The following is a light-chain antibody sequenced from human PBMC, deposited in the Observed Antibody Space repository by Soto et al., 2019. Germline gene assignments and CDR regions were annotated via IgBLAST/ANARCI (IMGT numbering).Light chain of an antibody. CDR2: SDN. CDR1: SSNMGTNT. J-gene: IGLJ2*01. CDR3: AAWDGSLNHIL. V-gene: IGLV1-44*01. Sequence: QPVLTQPPSASGTPGQRVTISCSGSSSNMGTNTVNWYQQLPRAAPKLLIYSDNQQPSGVPDRFSGSKSGTSASLAITGLQSEDEADYYCAAWDGSLNHILFGGGTKLTVL.